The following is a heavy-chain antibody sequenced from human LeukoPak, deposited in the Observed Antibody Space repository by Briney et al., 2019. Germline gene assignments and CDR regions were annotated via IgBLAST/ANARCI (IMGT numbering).Heavy chain of an antibody. V-gene: IGHV3-7*03. Sequence: GGSLRRSCAASGFTFSSYWMSWVRQSPGKGLEWLADIKQDGSENYYVDSVKGRFTISRDNAKNSLYLQMNSLRAEDTAVYYCARDPDIAGAGSAFDIWGQGTMVTVSS. CDR3: ARDPDIAGAGSAFDI. D-gene: IGHD6-13*01. J-gene: IGHJ3*02. CDR1: GFTFSSYW. CDR2: IKQDGSEN.